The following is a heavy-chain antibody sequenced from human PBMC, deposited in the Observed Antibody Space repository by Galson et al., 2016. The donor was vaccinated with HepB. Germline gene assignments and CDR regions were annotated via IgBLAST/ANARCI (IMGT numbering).Heavy chain of an antibody. CDR1: GFTFRHYS. Sequence: SLRLSCAGSGFTFRHYSMNWVRQAPGKGLQWVASIDSTSSFLYYADSVKGRFTISRENSKNTLHLEMNSLTAEDTAVYYCAKDLGGTTPIYYYYYGMDVWGHGTTVTVSS. V-gene: IGHV3-21*01. CDR3: AKDLGGTTPIYYYYYGMDV. D-gene: IGHD1-1*01. J-gene: IGHJ6*02. CDR2: IDSTSSFL.